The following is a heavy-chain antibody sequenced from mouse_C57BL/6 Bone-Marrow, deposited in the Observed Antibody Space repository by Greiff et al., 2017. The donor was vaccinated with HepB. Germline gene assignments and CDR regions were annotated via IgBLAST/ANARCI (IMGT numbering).Heavy chain of an antibody. CDR1: GFTFSSYA. CDR2: ISDGGSYT. V-gene: IGHV5-4*01. J-gene: IGHJ1*03. D-gene: IGHD4-1*01. CDR3: ARPGGRYFDV. Sequence: EVQGVESGGGLVKPGGSLKLSCAASGFTFSSYAMSWVRQTPEKRLEWVATISDGGSYTYYPDNVKGRFTISRDNAKNNLYLQMSHLKSEDTAMYYCARPGGRYFDVWGTGTTVTVS.